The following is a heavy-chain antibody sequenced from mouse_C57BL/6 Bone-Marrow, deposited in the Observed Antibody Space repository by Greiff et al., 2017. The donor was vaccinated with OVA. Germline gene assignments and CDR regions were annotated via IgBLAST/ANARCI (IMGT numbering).Heavy chain of an antibody. D-gene: IGHD4-1*01. CDR2: IYPSDSET. CDR3: ARLGRGD. J-gene: IGHJ2*01. V-gene: IGHV1-61*01. CDR1: GYTFTSYW. Sequence: QVQLQQPGAELVRPGSSVKLSCKASGYTFTSYWMDWVKQRPGQGLEWIGNIYPSDSETPYNQKFTDKATLTIDKYSSPAYMQLSSLTAEDSAVYYWARLGRGDWGQGTTLTVSS.